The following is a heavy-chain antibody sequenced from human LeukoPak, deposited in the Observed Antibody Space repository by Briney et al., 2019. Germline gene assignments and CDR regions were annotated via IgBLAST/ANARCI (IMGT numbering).Heavy chain of an antibody. D-gene: IGHD2-8*02. Sequence: SGTLSLTCTVTGGSISSYYWSWIRQPAGKGLEWIGRIYTSGSTNYNPSLKSRVTMSVDTSKNQFSLKLRSVTAADTAVYYCARSLYWYARFHYWVQGTLVTVSS. J-gene: IGHJ4*02. CDR3: ARSLYWYARFHY. V-gene: IGHV4-4*07. CDR1: GGSISSYY. CDR2: IYTSGST.